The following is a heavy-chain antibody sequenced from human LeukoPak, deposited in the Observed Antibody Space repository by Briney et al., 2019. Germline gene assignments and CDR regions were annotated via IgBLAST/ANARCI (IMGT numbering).Heavy chain of an antibody. CDR1: GGSISSGGYY. V-gene: IGHV4-31*03. CDR3: ARADYGDPKYYFDC. D-gene: IGHD4-17*01. CDR2: IYYSGST. J-gene: IGHJ4*02. Sequence: SQTLSLTCTVSGGSISSGGYYWSWIRQHPGKGLEWIGYIYYSGSTYYNPSLKSRVTMSVDTSKNQFSLKLSSVTAADTAVYYCARADYGDPKYYFDCWGQGTLVTVSS.